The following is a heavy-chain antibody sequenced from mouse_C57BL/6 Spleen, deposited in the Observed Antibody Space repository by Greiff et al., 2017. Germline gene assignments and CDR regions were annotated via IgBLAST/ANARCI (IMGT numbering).Heavy chain of an antibody. J-gene: IGHJ1*03. Sequence: QVQLQQPGAELVKPGASVKLSCEASGYTFTSYGMHWVQQRPGRGLEWIGRIGPNSGGTKYNEKVKSKTTLTVDKTTSTVYMQLSSLTSEDSADYSCAREGDGYYRYFDVWGTGTTVTVSS. D-gene: IGHD2-3*01. CDR1: GYTFTSYG. V-gene: IGHV1-72*01. CDR3: AREGDGYYRYFDV. CDR2: IGPNSGGT.